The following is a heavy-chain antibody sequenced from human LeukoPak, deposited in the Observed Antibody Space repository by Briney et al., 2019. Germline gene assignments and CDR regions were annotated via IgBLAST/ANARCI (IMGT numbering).Heavy chain of an antibody. J-gene: IGHJ3*02. CDR3: ARSIAVAQRVAFDI. CDR1: GVSISSTTYY. CDR2: IYYSGTT. D-gene: IGHD6-19*01. V-gene: IGHV4-39*07. Sequence: SETLSLTCTVSGVSISSTTYYWGWIRQPPGKGLEWIGTIYYSGTTRYNPSLKSRVAISVDTSKNQFSLNLSSVTAADTAVYYCARSIAVAQRVAFDIWGQGTMVTVSS.